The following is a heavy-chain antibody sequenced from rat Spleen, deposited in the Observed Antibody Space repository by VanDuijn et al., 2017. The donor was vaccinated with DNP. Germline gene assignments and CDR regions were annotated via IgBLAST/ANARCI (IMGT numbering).Heavy chain of an antibody. CDR1: GFTFSDYN. D-gene: IGHD1-2*01. J-gene: IGHJ2*01. CDR2: ISYDGSTT. CDR3: ASWAPIAPLSTSNY. Sequence: EVQLVESGGGLVQPGRSLKLSCAASGFTFSDYNMAWVRQAPKKGLEWVATISYDGSTTNYRDSVKGRITISRDNAENTVYLQMSSLRSEDTATYYCASWAPIAPLSTSNYWGQGVMVTVSS. V-gene: IGHV5-7*01.